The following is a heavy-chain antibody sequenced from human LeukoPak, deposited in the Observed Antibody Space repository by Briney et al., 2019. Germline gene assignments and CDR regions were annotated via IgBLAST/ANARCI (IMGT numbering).Heavy chain of an antibody. CDR2: VSTGSNYI. J-gene: IGHJ4*02. D-gene: IGHD5/OR15-5a*01. CDR3: ARLSGESTIYDY. CDR1: GFTFSSYS. V-gene: IGHV3-21*01. Sequence: GGSLRLSCTASGFTFSSYSLNWVRQAPGKGLEWVSSVSTGSNYIYYADSVKGRFTISRDNDKNSLYLQMDSLRVEDTAVYYCARLSGESTIYDYWGQGTLVTVSS.